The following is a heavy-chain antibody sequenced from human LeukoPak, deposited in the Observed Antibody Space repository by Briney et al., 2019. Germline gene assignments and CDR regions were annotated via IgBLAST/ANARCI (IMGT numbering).Heavy chain of an antibody. CDR1: GYNFSRYY. CDR3: ARVASSIAVAANWYFDL. V-gene: IGHV1-46*01. D-gene: IGHD6-19*01. CDR2: INPSGDST. J-gene: IGHJ2*01. Sequence: ASVKVSCKASGYNFSRYYIHWVRQAPGQGLEWMGIINPSGDSTSYAQKFQGRVTMTRDTSTSTVYMELSSLRSEDTAVYYCARVASSIAVAANWYFDLWGRGTLVTVSS.